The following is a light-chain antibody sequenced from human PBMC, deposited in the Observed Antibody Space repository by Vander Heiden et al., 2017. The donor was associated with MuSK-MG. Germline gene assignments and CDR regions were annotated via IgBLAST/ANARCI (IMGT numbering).Light chain of an antibody. CDR3: QAWDSSTEV. Sequence: SYELTQPPSVSVSTGQTASISCPGDKLGDKYACWYQQKPAQSPVLVIYQDSKRPSGIPERFSGSNSGNTATLTISGTQAMDEADYYCQAWDSSTEVFGGGTKLTVL. J-gene: IGLJ2*01. CDR1: KLGDKY. V-gene: IGLV3-1*01. CDR2: QDS.